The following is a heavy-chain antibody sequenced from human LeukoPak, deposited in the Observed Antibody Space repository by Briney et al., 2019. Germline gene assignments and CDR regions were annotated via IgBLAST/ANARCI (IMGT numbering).Heavy chain of an antibody. J-gene: IGHJ4*02. D-gene: IGHD2-2*01. CDR1: GFTFSSYA. V-gene: IGHV3-30-3*01. CDR2: ISYDGSNK. CDR3: ARSWCRGATSCDEDFDY. Sequence: GGSLRLSCAASGFTFSSYAMHWVRQAPGKGLEWVAVISYDGSNKYYADSVKGRFTISRDNSKNTLYLQMSSLRAEDTAVYYCARSWCRGATSCDEDFDYWGQGTLVTVSS.